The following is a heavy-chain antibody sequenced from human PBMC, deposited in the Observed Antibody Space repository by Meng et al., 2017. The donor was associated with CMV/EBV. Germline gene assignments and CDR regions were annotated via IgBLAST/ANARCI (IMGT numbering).Heavy chain of an antibody. J-gene: IGHJ6*02. CDR2: ISAYNGNT. Sequence: ASVKVSCKASGGTFTSYGISWVRQAPGQGLEWMGWISAYNGNTNYAQKLQGRVTMTTDTSTSTAYMELRSLRSDDTAVYYCARDDKAYCGGDCSPVTYYYYYGMDVWGQGTTVTVSS. D-gene: IGHD2-21*01. CDR1: GGTFTSYG. V-gene: IGHV1-18*01. CDR3: ARDDKAYCGGDCSPVTYYYYYGMDV.